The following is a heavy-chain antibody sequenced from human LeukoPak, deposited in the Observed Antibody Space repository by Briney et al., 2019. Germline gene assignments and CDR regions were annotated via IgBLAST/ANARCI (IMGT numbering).Heavy chain of an antibody. CDR1: GGTFSSYA. V-gene: IGHV1-69*04. J-gene: IGHJ6*02. D-gene: IGHD5-18*01. CDR2: IIPILGIA. Sequence: SVKVSCKASGGTFSSYAISWVRQAPGQGLEWMGRIIPILGIANYAQKFQGRVTITADKSTSTAYMELSSLRSEDTAVYYCARAIQSYYYYGMDVWGQGTTVTVSS. CDR3: ARAIQSYYYYGMDV.